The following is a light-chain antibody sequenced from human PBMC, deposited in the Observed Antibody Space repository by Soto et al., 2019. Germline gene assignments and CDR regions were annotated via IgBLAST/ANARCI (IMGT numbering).Light chain of an antibody. CDR2: GIS. Sequence: EIVLTQSPGTLSLSPGERATLSCRASHTISSSYLAWYQQKPGQAPRLLMYGISRRATGIPDRFSGSGSGTDFTLTINSLEPEDFAVYYCQQRYNWPLTFGGGTKVDIK. CDR3: QQRYNWPLT. V-gene: IGKV3D-20*02. J-gene: IGKJ4*01. CDR1: HTISSSY.